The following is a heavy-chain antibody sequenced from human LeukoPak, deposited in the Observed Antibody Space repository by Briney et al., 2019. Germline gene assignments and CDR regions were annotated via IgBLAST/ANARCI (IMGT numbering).Heavy chain of an antibody. D-gene: IGHD3-9*01. J-gene: IGHJ5*02. CDR1: GFTFSSYW. V-gene: IGHV3-74*01. CDR3: AREEGFYDILTGYGCNWFDP. CDR2: INSDGSST. Sequence: GGSLRLSCAASGFTFSSYWMHWVRQAPGKGLVWVSRINSDGSSTSYADSVKGRFTISRDNAKNTLYLQMNSLRAEDTAVYYYAREEGFYDILTGYGCNWFDPWGQGTLVTVSS.